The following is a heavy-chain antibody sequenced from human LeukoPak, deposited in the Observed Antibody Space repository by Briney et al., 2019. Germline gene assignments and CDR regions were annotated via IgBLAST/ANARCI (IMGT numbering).Heavy chain of an antibody. D-gene: IGHD3-16*01. V-gene: IGHV3-7*01. CDR3: ARDNPTWGY. J-gene: IGHJ4*02. CDR2: IKQDGSEK. CDR1: GFTFSNYR. Sequence: AGGSPRLSCAASGFTFSNYRMSWVRQAPGKGLEWVASIKQDGSEKDYVDSVKGRFTISRDNAKNSLYLQMNSLRVEDTAVYYCARDNPTWGYWGQGTLVIVSS.